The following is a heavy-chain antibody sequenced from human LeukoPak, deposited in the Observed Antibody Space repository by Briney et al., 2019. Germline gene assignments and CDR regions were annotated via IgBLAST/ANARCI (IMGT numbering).Heavy chain of an antibody. CDR2: ISSSSSYI. CDR1: GFTFSSYS. Sequence: PGGSLRLSCAASGFTFSSYSMNWVRQAPGKGLEWVSSISSSSSYIYYADSVKGRFTISRDNAKNSLYLQMNSLRAEDTAVYYCARAGIAAAGSLDYWGQGTLVTVSS. CDR3: ARAGIAAAGSLDY. J-gene: IGHJ4*02. D-gene: IGHD6-13*01. V-gene: IGHV3-21*01.